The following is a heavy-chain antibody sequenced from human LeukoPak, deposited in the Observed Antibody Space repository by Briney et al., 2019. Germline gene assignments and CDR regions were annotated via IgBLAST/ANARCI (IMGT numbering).Heavy chain of an antibody. CDR2: ISGSGGST. J-gene: IGHJ4*02. CDR3: AKHSLVVAATGCFDY. D-gene: IGHD2-15*01. CDR1: GFTFSSYA. Sequence: GGSLRLSCAAPGFTFSSYAMSWVRQAPGKGLEWVSAISGSGGSTYYADSVKGRFTISRDNSKNTLYLQMNSLRAEDTAVYYCAKHSLVVAATGCFDYWGQGTLVTVSS. V-gene: IGHV3-23*01.